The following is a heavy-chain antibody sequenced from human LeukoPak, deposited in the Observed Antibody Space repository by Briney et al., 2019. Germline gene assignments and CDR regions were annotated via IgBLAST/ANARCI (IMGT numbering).Heavy chain of an antibody. D-gene: IGHD1-26*01. CDR2: INHSGST. CDR1: GGSFSGYY. J-gene: IGHJ5*02. CDR3: ARGSGSYDNWFDP. V-gene: IGHV4-34*01. Sequence: RPSETLFLTCAVYGGSFSGYYWSWIRQPPGKGLEWIGEINHSGSTNYNPSLKSRVTISVDTSKNQFSLKLSSVTAADTAVYYCARGSGSYDNWFDPWGQGTLVTVSS.